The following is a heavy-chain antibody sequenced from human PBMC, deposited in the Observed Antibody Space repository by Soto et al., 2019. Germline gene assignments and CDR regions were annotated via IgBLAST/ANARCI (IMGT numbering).Heavy chain of an antibody. V-gene: IGHV4-30-4*01. J-gene: IGHJ5*02. CDR2: IYYTGTT. CDR3: ARVGVYQGGFDP. Sequence: QVQLQESGPGLVKPSQTLSLTCLVSGASIRRGDFYWTWIRQSPGKGLEWIGYIYYTGTTYYIPALRSRSSMSVDTSKNQFSLNLTSVTAADTAVYYCARVGVYQGGFDPWSPGTLVTVSS. D-gene: IGHD3-16*01. CDR1: GASIRRGDFY.